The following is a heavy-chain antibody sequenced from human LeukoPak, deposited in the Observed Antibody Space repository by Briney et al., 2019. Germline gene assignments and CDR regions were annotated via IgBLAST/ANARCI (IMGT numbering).Heavy chain of an antibody. J-gene: IGHJ4*02. CDR1: GFTFDDYA. D-gene: IGHD6-19*01. Sequence: GGSLRLSCAASGFTFDDYAMPWVRQAPGKGLEWVSGISWNSGSIGYADSVKGRFTISRDNAKNSLYLQMNSLRAEDTALYYCAKGGYSSGWSKFDYWGQGTLVTVSS. V-gene: IGHV3-9*01. CDR3: AKGGYSSGWSKFDY. CDR2: ISWNSGSI.